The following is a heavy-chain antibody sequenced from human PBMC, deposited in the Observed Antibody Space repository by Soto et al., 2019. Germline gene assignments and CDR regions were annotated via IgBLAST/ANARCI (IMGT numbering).Heavy chain of an antibody. CDR1: GFSLTTSGVG. CDR3: AHRVLRTVFGLVTTTAIYFDF. D-gene: IGHD3-3*01. V-gene: IGHV2-5*02. J-gene: IGHJ4*02. CDR2: IYWDDDK. Sequence: QITLNESGPTQVKPRQTLTLTCTFSGFSLTTSGVGVGWMRQSPGKAPEWLALIYWDDDKRYSPSLKSRLTNTKDTAKNQVVLTMADLDPADTATYYCAHRVLRTVFGLVTTTAIYFDFWGQGTPVAVSS.